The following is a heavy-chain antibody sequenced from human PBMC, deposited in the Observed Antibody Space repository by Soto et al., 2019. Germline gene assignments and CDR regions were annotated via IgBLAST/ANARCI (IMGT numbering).Heavy chain of an antibody. CDR3: AMVDVYVTPSPQDV. D-gene: IGHD3-16*01. J-gene: IGHJ6*02. CDR2: INAYNGNT. V-gene: IGHV1-18*01. CDR1: GYSFTRYG. Sequence: QVQLVQSGAEVKNPGASVKVSCKASGYSFTRYGIGWARQAPGQGLEWMGRINAYNGNTTYAQNLQGRLTLTTDTSTTTAYMELSSLRSNDKAIYYCAMVDVYVTPSPQDVWGQGTTVTVSS.